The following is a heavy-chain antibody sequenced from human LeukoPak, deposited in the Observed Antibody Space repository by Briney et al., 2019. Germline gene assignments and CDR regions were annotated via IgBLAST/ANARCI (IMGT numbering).Heavy chain of an antibody. D-gene: IGHD6-19*01. CDR1: GDSFTSYW. Sequence: LKFSCKGSGDSFTSYWIAWVRQMPRKALVWMGVIFPDASNTRYSPSLQSQVTITADTSISTASLQWSTLNASDTAVYYCARQRHSSGWPNYYWGQGTLVTVSS. CDR3: ARQRHSSGWPNYY. J-gene: IGHJ4*02. CDR2: IFPDASNT. V-gene: IGHV5-51*01.